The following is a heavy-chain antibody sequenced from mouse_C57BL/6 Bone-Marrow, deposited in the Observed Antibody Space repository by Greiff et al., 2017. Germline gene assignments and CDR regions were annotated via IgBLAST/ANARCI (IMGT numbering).Heavy chain of an antibody. CDR3: APYKYGGGCCAY. CDR1: GFNIKDYY. D-gene: IGHD2-14*01. J-gene: IGHJ3*01. CDR2: IDPEDGDI. V-gene: IGHV14-2*01. Sequence: EVQLQQSGAELVKPGASVKLSCTASGFNIKDYYMHWVKQRSEQGLEWIGWIDPEDGDIKYAPKFQGKATITADTSSNTAYLQLSSLTSEDTAVFYWAPYKYGGGCCAYWGQGTLVTVSA.